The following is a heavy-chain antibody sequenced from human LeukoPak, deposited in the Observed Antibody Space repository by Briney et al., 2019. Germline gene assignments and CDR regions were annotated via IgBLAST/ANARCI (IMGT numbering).Heavy chain of an antibody. CDR1: GYSFTNYW. J-gene: IGHJ3*02. Sequence: GESLKISCKGSGYSFTNYWIGWVRQMPGKGLEWMGIIYPGDSDTRYSPSFQGQVTISADKSISTAYLQWSSLKASDTAMYYCARRAYYYDSSGYPHDAFDIWGQGTMVTVSS. V-gene: IGHV5-51*01. D-gene: IGHD3-22*01. CDR2: IYPGDSDT. CDR3: ARRAYYYDSSGYPHDAFDI.